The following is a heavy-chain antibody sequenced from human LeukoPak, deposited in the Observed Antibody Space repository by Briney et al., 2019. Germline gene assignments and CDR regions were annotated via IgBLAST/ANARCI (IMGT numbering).Heavy chain of an antibody. V-gene: IGHV6-1*01. CDR1: GDSVSSNSAT. D-gene: IGHD2-2*01. J-gene: IGHJ4*02. CDR3: ARGSSSNSWYFDY. CDR2: TYYRSKWYN. Sequence: SQTLSLTCAISGDSVSSNSATWTWIRQSPSRGLEWLGRTYYRSKWYNDYAVSVKSRILINPDTSKNQFSLQLNSVTPEDTAVYYCARGSSSNSWYFDYWGQETLVTVSS.